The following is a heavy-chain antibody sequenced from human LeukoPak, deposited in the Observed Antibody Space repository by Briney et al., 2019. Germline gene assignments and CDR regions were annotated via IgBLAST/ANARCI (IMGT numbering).Heavy chain of an antibody. Sequence: PGRSLRLSCAASGFTFSSYGMHWVRQAPGKGLEWVAVISYDGSNKYYADSVKGRFTISRDNSKNTLYLQMNSLRAEDTAVYYCARGYGDRLDCFDPWGQGTLVTVSS. J-gene: IGHJ5*02. CDR1: GFTFSSYG. CDR3: ARGYGDRLDCFDP. V-gene: IGHV3-30*03. D-gene: IGHD4-17*01. CDR2: ISYDGSNK.